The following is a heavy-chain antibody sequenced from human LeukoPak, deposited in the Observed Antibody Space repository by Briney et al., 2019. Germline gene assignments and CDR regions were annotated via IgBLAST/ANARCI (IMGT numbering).Heavy chain of an antibody. D-gene: IGHD3-9*01. Sequence: PSETLSLTCTVSGYSISSGYYWGWIRQPPGKGLEWIGSIYHSGSTYYNPSLKSRVTISVDTSKNQFSLKLSSVTAADTAVYYCARAGWHDILTGLNWFDPWGQGTLVTVSS. J-gene: IGHJ5*02. V-gene: IGHV4-38-2*02. CDR2: IYHSGST. CDR3: ARAGWHDILTGLNWFDP. CDR1: GYSISSGYY.